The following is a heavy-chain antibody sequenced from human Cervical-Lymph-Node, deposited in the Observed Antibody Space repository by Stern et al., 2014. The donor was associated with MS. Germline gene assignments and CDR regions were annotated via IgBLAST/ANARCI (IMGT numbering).Heavy chain of an antibody. D-gene: IGHD3-10*01. CDR2: IWYDGSNE. CDR1: GFNFNKYG. CDR3: TRGDVQKYGDY. J-gene: IGHJ4*02. Sequence: VQLVESGGAVVPPGKSLRLSCAASGFNFNKYGMHWVRQAPGNGLEWLAVIWYDGSNEDYVDSVKGRFTSTRDTSKNTLYLHMNSLRAEDTAVYYCTRGDVQKYGDYGGQGTLVTVSS. V-gene: IGHV3-33*01.